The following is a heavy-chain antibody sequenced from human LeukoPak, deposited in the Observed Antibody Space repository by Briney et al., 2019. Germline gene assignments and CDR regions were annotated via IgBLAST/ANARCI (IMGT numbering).Heavy chain of an antibody. J-gene: IGHJ5*02. Sequence: GGSLRLSCAASGFTFSSYSMNWVRQAPGKGLEWVSYISSSSSTIYYADSVKGRFTISRDNSKNTLYLQMNSLRVEDTAVYYCAKDSAAPRFDPWGQGTLVTVSS. CDR3: AKDSAAPRFDP. CDR1: GFTFSSYS. V-gene: IGHV3-48*01. D-gene: IGHD2-15*01. CDR2: ISSSSSTI.